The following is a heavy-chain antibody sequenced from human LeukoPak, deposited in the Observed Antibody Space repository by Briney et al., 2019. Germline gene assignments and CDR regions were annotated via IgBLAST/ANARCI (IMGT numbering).Heavy chain of an antibody. CDR2: IYYSGST. CDR3: ARYYYGSGSSYHI. CDR1: GGSISSNSYY. Sequence: SETLSLTCAVSGGSISSNSYYWGWIRQPPGKGLEWIGSIYYSGSTYYNPSLKSRVTISVDTSKNQFSLKLSSVTAADTAVYYCARYYYGSGSSYHIWGQGTLVTVSS. D-gene: IGHD3-10*01. V-gene: IGHV4-39*07. J-gene: IGHJ4*02.